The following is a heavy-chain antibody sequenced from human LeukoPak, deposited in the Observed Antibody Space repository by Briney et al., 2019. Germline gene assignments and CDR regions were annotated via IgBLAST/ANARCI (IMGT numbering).Heavy chain of an antibody. D-gene: IGHD6-19*01. J-gene: IGHJ4*02. Sequence: WIGRIDTSGSANYNPSLKSRVTMSVDTSKNRVSLNLSSVTAADTAVYYCARRAVAENYFDYWGQGTLVTXXS. CDR2: IDTSGSA. V-gene: IGHV4-4*07. CDR3: ARRAVAENYFDY.